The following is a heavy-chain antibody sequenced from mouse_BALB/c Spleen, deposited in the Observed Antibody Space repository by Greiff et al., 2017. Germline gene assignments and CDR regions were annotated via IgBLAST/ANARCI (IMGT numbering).Heavy chain of an antibody. V-gene: IGHV14-1*02. CDR2: IDPENGNT. CDR3: ARERTTATKAWFAY. D-gene: IGHD1-2*01. Sequence: VQLKESGAELVRPGALVKLSCKASGFNIKDYYMHWVKQRPEQGLEWIGWIDPENGNTIYDPKFQGKASITADTSSNTAYLQLSSLTSEDTAVYYCARERTTATKAWFAYWGQGTLVTVSA. J-gene: IGHJ3*01. CDR1: GFNIKDYY.